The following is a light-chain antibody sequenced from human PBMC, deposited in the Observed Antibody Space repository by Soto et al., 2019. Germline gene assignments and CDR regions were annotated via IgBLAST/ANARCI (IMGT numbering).Light chain of an antibody. CDR1: QGISSY. V-gene: IGKV1-9*01. CDR2: AAS. CDR3: QQLNSYPLT. Sequence: IQLTQSPSSLSASVGDRVTITCRASQGISSYLAWYQQKPGKAPKLLIYAASTLQSGVPSRFSGSGSGTDFNLTISSLQTEDCATYYCQQLNSYPLTFGGGTKVEIK. J-gene: IGKJ4*01.